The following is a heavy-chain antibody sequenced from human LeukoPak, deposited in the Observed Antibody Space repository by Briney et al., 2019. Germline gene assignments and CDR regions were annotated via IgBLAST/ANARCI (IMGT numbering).Heavy chain of an antibody. J-gene: IGHJ4*03. Sequence: GGSLRLSCAASGFTFSSYGMHWVRQAPGKGLEWVAVISYDGSNKYYADSVKGRFTISRDNSKNTLYLQMNSLRAEDTAVYYCAKGTRRITMVRGVIGYFDYWGQGTMVTVSS. CDR1: GFTFSSYG. CDR3: AKGTRRITMVRGVIGYFDY. V-gene: IGHV3-30*18. D-gene: IGHD3-10*01. CDR2: ISYDGSNK.